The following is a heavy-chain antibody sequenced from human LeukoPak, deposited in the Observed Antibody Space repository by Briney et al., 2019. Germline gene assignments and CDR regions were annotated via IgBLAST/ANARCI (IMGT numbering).Heavy chain of an antibody. CDR3: VRDGGYYYDSSGYYIDY. CDR1: GFTFSSYS. V-gene: IGHV3-48*04. CDR2: ISSTSTTI. D-gene: IGHD3-22*01. Sequence: PGGSLRLSCAASGFTFSSYSMNWVHQAPGKGLEWVSYISSTSTTIYYADSVKGRFTISRDNAKNSLYLQMNSLRAEDTAVYYCVRDGGYYYDSSGYYIDYWGQGTLVTVSS. J-gene: IGHJ4*02.